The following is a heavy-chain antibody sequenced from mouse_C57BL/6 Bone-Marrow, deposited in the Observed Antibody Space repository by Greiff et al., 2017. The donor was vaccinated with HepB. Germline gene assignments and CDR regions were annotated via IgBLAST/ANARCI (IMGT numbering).Heavy chain of an antibody. CDR3: ARPMIRAWFAY. J-gene: IGHJ3*01. CDR1: GFTFSDYG. V-gene: IGHV5-17*01. CDR2: ISSGSSTI. D-gene: IGHD2-4*01. Sequence: EVMLVDSGGGLVKPGGSLKLSCAASGFTFSDYGMHWVRQAPEKGLEWVAYISSGSSTIYYADTVKGRFTISRDNAKNTLFLQMTSLRSEDTAMYYCARPMIRAWFAYWGQGTLVTVSA.